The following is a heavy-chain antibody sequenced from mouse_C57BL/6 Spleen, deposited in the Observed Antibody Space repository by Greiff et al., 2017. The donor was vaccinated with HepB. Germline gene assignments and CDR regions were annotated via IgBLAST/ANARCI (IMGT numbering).Heavy chain of an antibody. D-gene: IGHD2-4*01. CDR2: IHPNSGST. J-gene: IGHJ2*01. CDR3: ARKYYDYDGDY. V-gene: IGHV1-64*01. Sequence: QVQLQQPGAELVKPGASVKLSCKASGYTFTSYWMHWVKQRPGQGLEWIGMIHPNSGSTNYNEKFKSKATLTVDKSSSTAYMQISSLTSEDSAVYYCARKYYDYDGDYWGQGTTLTVSS. CDR1: GYTFTSYW.